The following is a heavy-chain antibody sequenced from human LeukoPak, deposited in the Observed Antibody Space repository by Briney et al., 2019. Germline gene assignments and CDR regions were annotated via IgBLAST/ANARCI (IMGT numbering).Heavy chain of an antibody. CDR1: GFTFSSYG. J-gene: IGHJ4*02. Sequence: GGSLRLSCAASGFTFSSYGMHWVRQAPGKGLEWVAFIRYDGSNKYYADSVKGRFTISRDNSKNTLYLQMNSLRAEDTAVYYCARGDYGDYPFDYWGQGTLVTVSS. CDR2: IRYDGSNK. V-gene: IGHV3-30*02. CDR3: ARGDYGDYPFDY. D-gene: IGHD4-17*01.